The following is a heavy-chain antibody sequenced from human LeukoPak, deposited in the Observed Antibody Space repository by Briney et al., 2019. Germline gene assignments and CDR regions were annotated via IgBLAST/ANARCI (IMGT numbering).Heavy chain of an antibody. CDR2: ISSSGSYI. CDR1: VFTFSSYS. J-gene: IGHJ4*02. D-gene: IGHD2-2*02. Sequence: PGGSLRLSCAASVFTFSSYSMNWVRQAPGKGLEWVSSISSSGSYIYFADSMKGRFTISRDNAGNSVYLQMNSLRVDDTAVYFCARDVSRDVSCYTDWGQGTLVTVSS. V-gene: IGHV3-21*01. CDR3: ARDVSRDVSCYTD.